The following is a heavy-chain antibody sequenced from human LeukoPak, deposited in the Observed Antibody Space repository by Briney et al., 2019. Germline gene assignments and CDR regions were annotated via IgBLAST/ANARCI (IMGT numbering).Heavy chain of an antibody. D-gene: IGHD3-16*01. J-gene: IGHJ6*02. Sequence: GGSLRLSCAASGFTFSSYSMNWVRQAPGKGLEWVSYISSSSSTIYYADSVKGRFTISRDNAKNSLYLQMNSLRDEDTAVYYCARGALGERKYYYYYYGMDVWGQGTTVTVSS. CDR1: GFTFSSYS. CDR2: ISSSSSTI. V-gene: IGHV3-48*02. CDR3: ARGALGERKYYYYYYGMDV.